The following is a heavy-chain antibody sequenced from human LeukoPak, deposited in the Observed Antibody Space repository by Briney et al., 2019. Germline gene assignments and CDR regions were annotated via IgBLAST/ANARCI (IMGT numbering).Heavy chain of an antibody. D-gene: IGHD4-23*01. J-gene: IGHJ4*02. V-gene: IGHV4-38-2*02. Sequence: PSETLSLTCAVSGYSIISGYYWGWIRQPPGKGLEWIGSIYHSGSTYYNPSLKSRVTISVDTSKNQFSLKLSSVTAADTAVYYCARDYGGNLDYWSQGTLVTVSS. CDR2: IYHSGST. CDR3: ARDYGGNLDY. CDR1: GYSIISGYY.